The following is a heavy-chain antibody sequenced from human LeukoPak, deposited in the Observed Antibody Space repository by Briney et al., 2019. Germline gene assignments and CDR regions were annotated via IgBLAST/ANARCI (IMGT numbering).Heavy chain of an antibody. Sequence: PSETLSLTCAVYGGSFSGYYWSWIRQPPGKGLEWIGEINHSGSTNYNPSLKSRVTISVDTSKNQFSLKLSSVTAADTAVYYCAGHRLPDYYDSSGVDYWGQGTLVTVSS. CDR1: GGSFSGYY. CDR2: INHSGST. J-gene: IGHJ4*02. V-gene: IGHV4-34*01. D-gene: IGHD3-22*01. CDR3: AGHRLPDYYDSSGVDY.